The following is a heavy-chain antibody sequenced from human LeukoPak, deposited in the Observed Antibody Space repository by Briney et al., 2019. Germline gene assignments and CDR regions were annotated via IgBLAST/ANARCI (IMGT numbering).Heavy chain of an antibody. CDR2: ISSSSSYI. Sequence: GGSLRLSCAASGFTFSSYAMSWVRQAPGKGLEWVSSISSSSSYIYYADSVKGRFTISRDNAKNSLYLQMNSLRAEDTAVYYCARDPYYYYDSSGYPNWFDPWGQGTLVTVSS. CDR1: GFTFSSYA. D-gene: IGHD3-22*01. J-gene: IGHJ5*02. CDR3: ARDPYYYYDSSGYPNWFDP. V-gene: IGHV3-21*01.